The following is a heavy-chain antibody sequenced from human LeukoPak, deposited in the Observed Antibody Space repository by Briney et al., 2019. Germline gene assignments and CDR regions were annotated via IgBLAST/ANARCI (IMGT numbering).Heavy chain of an antibody. CDR1: GYTFTDYY. J-gene: IGHJ4*02. Sequence: SVKVSCKASGYTFTDYYMHWVRKAPGQGLEWMGWINPNSGGTNYAQKFQGRVTMTRDTSITTAYMELNRLRYDDTAVYYCARGDYYYDRSPPNFDYWGQGTLVTVSS. CDR3: ARGDYYYDRSPPNFDY. D-gene: IGHD3-22*01. CDR2: INPNSGGT. V-gene: IGHV1-2*02.